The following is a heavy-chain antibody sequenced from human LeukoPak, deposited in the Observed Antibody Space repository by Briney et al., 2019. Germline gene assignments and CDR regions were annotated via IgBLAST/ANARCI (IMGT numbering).Heavy chain of an antibody. CDR1: GFTFSSYA. V-gene: IGHV3-23*01. CDR2: ISGSGGST. CDR3: AKDGGFEEWEPSFDY. D-gene: IGHD1-26*01. J-gene: IGHJ4*02. Sequence: GGSLRPSCAASGFTFSSYATSWVRQAPGKGLEWVSAISGSGGSTYYADSVKGRFTISRDNSKNTLYLQMNSLRAEDTAVYYCAKDGGFEEWEPSFDYWGQGTLVTVSS.